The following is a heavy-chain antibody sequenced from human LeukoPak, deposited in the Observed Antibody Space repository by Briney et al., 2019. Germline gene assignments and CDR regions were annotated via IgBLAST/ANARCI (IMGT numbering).Heavy chain of an antibody. CDR2: INHSGST. Sequence: SETLSLTCAVYGGSFSGYYWSWIRQPPGKGLEWIGEINHSGSTNYDPSLKSRVTISVDTSKNQFSLKLSSVTAADTAVYYCARRHSSSWQRAVDYWGQGTLVTVSS. D-gene: IGHD6-13*01. CDR1: GGSFSGYY. V-gene: IGHV4-34*01. CDR3: ARRHSSSWQRAVDY. J-gene: IGHJ4*02.